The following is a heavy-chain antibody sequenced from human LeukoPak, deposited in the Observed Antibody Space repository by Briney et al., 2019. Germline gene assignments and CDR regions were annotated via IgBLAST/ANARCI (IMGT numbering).Heavy chain of an antibody. D-gene: IGHD6-6*01. CDR1: GYTFTDYH. CDR3: ARRYTDSSEGFDY. Sequence: ASVKVSCKASGYTFTDYHIHWVRQAPGQGLEWMGWINPNSGGTNYAGKFQGRVTMTSDTSISTAYMDLSRLRSDDMAVYYCARRYTDSSEGFDYWGQGTLVTVSS. V-gene: IGHV1-2*02. J-gene: IGHJ4*02. CDR2: INPNSGGT.